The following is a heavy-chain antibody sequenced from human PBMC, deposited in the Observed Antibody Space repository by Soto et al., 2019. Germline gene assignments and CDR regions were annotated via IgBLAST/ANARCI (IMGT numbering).Heavy chain of an antibody. CDR3: STVVIPGTRHTDFDS. V-gene: IGHV4-39*01. Sequence: QLQLQESGPGLVKPSETLSLTCTVSGDSIRSINNYWGWIRQPPGKGLEWIGNIYYDRSTFYNPYLKRRGAMSIDTSKKQFSLTLTSVTATDTAVYYCSTVVIPGTRHTDFDS. CDR1: GDSIRSINNY. D-gene: IGHD2-15*01. CDR2: IYYDRST. J-gene: IGHJ5*01.